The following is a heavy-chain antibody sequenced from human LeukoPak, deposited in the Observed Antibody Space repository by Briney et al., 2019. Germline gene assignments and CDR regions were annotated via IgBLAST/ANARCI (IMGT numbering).Heavy chain of an antibody. CDR3: ARQLDYGGHMVDY. Sequence: PSETLSLTCTVSGGSISSGGYYWNWMRQHPGEGLGWIGYIYYSGSTYDNPSLKNRITISVDTSKNQFSLKLSSVTAADTAVYYRARQLDYGGHMVDYWGQGTLVTVSS. D-gene: IGHD4-23*01. J-gene: IGHJ4*02. CDR1: GGSISSGGYY. V-gene: IGHV4-31*03. CDR2: IYYSGST.